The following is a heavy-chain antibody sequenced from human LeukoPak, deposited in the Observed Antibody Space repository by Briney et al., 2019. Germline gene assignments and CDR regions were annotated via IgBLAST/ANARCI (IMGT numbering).Heavy chain of an antibody. J-gene: IGHJ6*02. V-gene: IGHV3-11*01. Sequence: GGSLRLSCAASGFTFSDYYMSWVRQAPGKGLEWVSYISSSGSTIYYADSVKGRFTISRDNAKNSLYLQMNSQRAEDTAVYYCARDRGYCSSTSCYRILYYYGMDVWGQGTTVTVSS. CDR3: ARDRGYCSSTSCYRILYYYGMDV. CDR2: ISSSGSTI. CDR1: GFTFSDYY. D-gene: IGHD2-2*01.